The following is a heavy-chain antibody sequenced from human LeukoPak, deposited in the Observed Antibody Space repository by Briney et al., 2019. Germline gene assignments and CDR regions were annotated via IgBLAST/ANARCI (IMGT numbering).Heavy chain of an antibody. V-gene: IGHV1-46*01. CDR1: GYTFTSYY. J-gene: IGHJ4*02. CDR3: ARDSDYYDSSGYYSFDY. Sequence: GASVKVSCKASGYTFTSYYMHWVRQAPGQGLEWMGIINPSGGSTSYAQKFQGRVTMTRDTSTSTVYMELSSLRSEDTAVYYCARDSDYYDSSGYYSFDYWGQGTLVTVSS. CDR2: INPSGGST. D-gene: IGHD3-22*01.